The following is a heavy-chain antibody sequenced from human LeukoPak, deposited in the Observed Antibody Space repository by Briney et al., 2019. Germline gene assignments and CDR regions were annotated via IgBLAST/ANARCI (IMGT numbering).Heavy chain of an antibody. CDR3: AGYCSSTSCYAGQIPARFDP. CDR2: IIPIFGTA. CDR1: GGTFSSYA. Sequence: SVKVSCKASGGTFSSYAISWVRQAPGQGLEWMGGIIPIFGTANYAQKFQGRVTITADESTSTAYMELSSLRSEDTAVYYCAGYCSSTSCYAGQIPARFDPWGQGTLVTVSS. D-gene: IGHD2-2*01. V-gene: IGHV1-69*01. J-gene: IGHJ5*02.